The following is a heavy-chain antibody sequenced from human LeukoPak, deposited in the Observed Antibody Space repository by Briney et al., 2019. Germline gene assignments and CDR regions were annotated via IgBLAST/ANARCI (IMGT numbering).Heavy chain of an antibody. CDR2: INPHTGGT. CDR3: ARPYCGGGSCHDYFDY. V-gene: IGHV1-2*02. Sequence: ASVKVSCKASGYTFTSYYMHWVRQAPGQGLEWMGWINPHTGGTNYAQKFRGRVTMTRDASISTAYMELSRLRSDDTAVYYCARPYCGGGSCHDYFDYWGQGTLVTVSS. D-gene: IGHD2-15*01. J-gene: IGHJ4*02. CDR1: GYTFTSYY.